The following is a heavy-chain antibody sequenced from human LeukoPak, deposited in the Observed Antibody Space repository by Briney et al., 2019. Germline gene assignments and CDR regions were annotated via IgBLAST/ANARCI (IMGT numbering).Heavy chain of an antibody. D-gene: IGHD4-17*01. CDR2: ISSSSSYI. CDR1: RFTFSTYT. CDR3: ARDRTTVTTFDY. V-gene: IGHV3-21*01. J-gene: IGHJ4*02. Sequence: GGSLRLSCAASRFTFSTYTMNWVRQSPGKGLEWVSSISSSSSYIYYADSVKGRFTISRDNAKNSLYLQMNTLRAEDTAVYYCARDRTTVTTFDYWGQGTLVTVSS.